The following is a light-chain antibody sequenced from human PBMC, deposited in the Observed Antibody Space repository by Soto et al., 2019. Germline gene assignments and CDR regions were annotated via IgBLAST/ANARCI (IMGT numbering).Light chain of an antibody. CDR2: DVS. CDR1: SSDVGGYNY. V-gene: IGLV2-14*03. CDR3: SSYTSSTTLVV. Sequence: QSVLTQPASVSASPGQSISISCTGTSSDVGGYNYVSWYQQHPRKAPKLMIYDVSNRPSGVSNRFSGSKSGNTAPLTISGLQAEDEADYYCSSYTSSTTLVVFGTGTKVTVL. J-gene: IGLJ1*01.